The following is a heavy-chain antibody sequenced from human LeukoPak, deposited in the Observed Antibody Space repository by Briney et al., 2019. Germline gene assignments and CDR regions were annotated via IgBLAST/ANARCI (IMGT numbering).Heavy chain of an antibody. CDR3: ARGPPNWGMVGY. J-gene: IGHJ4*02. CDR1: GYTFTSFD. Sequence: ASVKVSCKASGYTFTSFDFNWVRQAAGQGLEWMGWMKSNNGHTGYAQKFQGRVTMTRDTSISTAYMELSSLTFEDTAVYYCARGPPNWGMVGYWGQGTLVTVSS. CDR2: MKSNNGHT. D-gene: IGHD7-27*01. V-gene: IGHV1-8*01.